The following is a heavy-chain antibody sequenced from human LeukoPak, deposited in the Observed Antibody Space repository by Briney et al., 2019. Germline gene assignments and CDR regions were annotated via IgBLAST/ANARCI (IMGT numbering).Heavy chain of an antibody. D-gene: IGHD2-2*02. CDR2: IYYSVST. V-gene: IGHV4-59*12. CDR3: ARGPRDDVVVPAAIPASYFDY. CDR1: GDSISDYY. Sequence: SETLSLTCTVSGDSISDYYWSWIRQPPGKGLEWIGYIYYSVSTNYNPSLKSRVTVSLDTSKNHFSLKLSSVTAADTAVYYCARGPRDDVVVPAAIPASYFDYWGQGTLVTVSS. J-gene: IGHJ4*02.